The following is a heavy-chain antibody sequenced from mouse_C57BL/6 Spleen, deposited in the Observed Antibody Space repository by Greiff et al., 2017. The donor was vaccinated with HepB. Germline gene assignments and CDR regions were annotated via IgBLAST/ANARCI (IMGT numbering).Heavy chain of an antibody. CDR2: INPYNGGT. CDR1: GYTFTDYY. J-gene: IGHJ4*01. D-gene: IGHD1-1*01. V-gene: IGHV1-19*01. CDR3: ARAGGSIYYAMDY. Sequence: VQLKQSGPVLVKPGASVKMSCKASGYTFTDYYMNWVKQSHGKSLEWIGVINPYNGGTSYNQKFKGKATLTVDKSSSTAYMELNSLTSEDSAVYYWARAGGSIYYAMDYWGQGTSVTVSS.